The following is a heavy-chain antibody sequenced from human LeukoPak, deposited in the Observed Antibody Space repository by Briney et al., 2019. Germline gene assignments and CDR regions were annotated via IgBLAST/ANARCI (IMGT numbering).Heavy chain of an antibody. J-gene: IGHJ3*02. CDR1: EFIFSNYW. CDR3: ARYLKRGSFDI. CDR2: INQDGSEK. V-gene: IGHV3-7*01. Sequence: GGSLRLSCTASEFIFSNYWMTWVRQAPGKGLEWVANINQDGSEKYSVDSVRGRFTISRDNAKNSLYLQMYTLRAEDTAVYYCARYLKRGSFDIWGQGTMVTVSS.